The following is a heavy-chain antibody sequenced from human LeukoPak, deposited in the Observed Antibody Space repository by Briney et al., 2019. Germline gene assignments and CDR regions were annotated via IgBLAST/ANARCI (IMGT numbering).Heavy chain of an antibody. V-gene: IGHV4-31*03. CDR3: ARATPGSWFDP. CDR2: IYYTGSP. D-gene: IGHD2-2*01. Sequence: SETLSLTCTVSGGSISGGGYYWSWIRQHPGKGLEWIGYIYYTGSPYYNPSLKSRVTISVDTSKNQFSLKLSSVTAADMAVYYCARATPGSWFDPWGQGTLVTVSS. CDR1: GGSISGGGYY. J-gene: IGHJ5*02.